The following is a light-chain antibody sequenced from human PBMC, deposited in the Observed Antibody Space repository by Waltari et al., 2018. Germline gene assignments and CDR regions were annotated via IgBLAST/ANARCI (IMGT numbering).Light chain of an antibody. Sequence: QTILTQPHSASGTPGQRVTVSCSGDNSNIGKNTVNWYQQLPGTAPKLLIYRDNQRPSGVPDRFSGSRSGTSASLAISGLRPDDEASYYCATWDDRQSGVVFGGGTTLTVL. V-gene: IGLV1-44*01. CDR2: RDN. CDR3: ATWDDRQSGVV. CDR1: NSNIGKNT. J-gene: IGLJ2*01.